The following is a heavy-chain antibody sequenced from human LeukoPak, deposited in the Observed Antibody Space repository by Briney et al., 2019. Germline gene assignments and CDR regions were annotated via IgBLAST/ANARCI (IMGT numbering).Heavy chain of an antibody. J-gene: IGHJ4*02. D-gene: IGHD3-22*01. V-gene: IGHV4-38-2*02. CDR1: GYSISSGYY. Sequence: SETLSLTCTVSGYSISSGYYWGWIRQPPGKGLEWIGSIYHSGSTYYNPSLKSRVTISVDTSKNQFSLKLSSVTAADTAVYYCARKPIVNSAWYYFDYWGQGTLVTVSS. CDR2: IYHSGST. CDR3: ARKPIVNSAWYYFDY.